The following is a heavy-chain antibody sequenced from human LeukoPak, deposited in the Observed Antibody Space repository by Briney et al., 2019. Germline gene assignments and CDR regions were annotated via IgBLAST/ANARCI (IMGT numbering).Heavy chain of an antibody. CDR3: AKNGITMIVVVINPYYFDY. D-gene: IGHD3-22*01. V-gene: IGHV3-23*01. Sequence: GGSLRLSCAASGFTFSSYAMSWVRQVPGKGLEWVSAISGSGGSTYYADSVKGRFTISRDNSKNTLYLQMNSLRAEDAAVYYCAKNGITMIVVVINPYYFDYWGQGTLVTVSS. J-gene: IGHJ4*02. CDR2: ISGSGGST. CDR1: GFTFSSYA.